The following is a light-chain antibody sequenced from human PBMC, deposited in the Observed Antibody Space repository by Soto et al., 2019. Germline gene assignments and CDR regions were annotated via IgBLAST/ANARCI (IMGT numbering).Light chain of an antibody. CDR1: TSNIGSNT. V-gene: IGLV1-44*01. CDR3: AGWDGNLDGPMV. J-gene: IGLJ3*02. Sequence: QPVLTQPPSVSGTPGQRVTISCSGGTSNIGSNTVNWYQQFPGTAPKLLIYSDSQRPSGVPDRFSGSKSGTSASLAITGLQSEDEADYYCAGWDGNLDGPMVFGGGTKLTVL. CDR2: SDS.